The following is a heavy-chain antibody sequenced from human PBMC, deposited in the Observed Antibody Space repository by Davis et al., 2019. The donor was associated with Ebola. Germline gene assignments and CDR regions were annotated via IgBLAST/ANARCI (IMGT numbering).Heavy chain of an antibody. Sequence: GESLKISCAASGFTFSSYAMSWVRQAPGKGLEWVSAISGSGGSTYYADSVKGRFTISSDNSKHTLYLQMNSLRAEDTAVYYCASKDGVGYWGQGTLVTVSS. D-gene: IGHD3-10*01. CDR3: ASKDGVGY. J-gene: IGHJ4*02. CDR2: ISGSGGST. CDR1: GFTFSSYA. V-gene: IGHV3-23*01.